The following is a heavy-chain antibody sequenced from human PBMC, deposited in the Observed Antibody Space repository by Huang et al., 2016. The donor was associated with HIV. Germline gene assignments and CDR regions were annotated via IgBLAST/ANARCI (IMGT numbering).Heavy chain of an antibody. J-gene: IGHJ4*02. CDR1: GGTFSKYA. CDR3: ARDFVDDTPAFFDF. Sequence: QVQLVQSGAEVKKPGSSVKVSCKASGGTFSKYAIRWVRQAPGQGLEWMGGFNPVIGTPTYAQDFQGRVTIIADESMTAVYLELSSLRSEDAAGYYCARDFVDDTPAFFDFWGQGTLVTVSS. D-gene: IGHD3-9*01. CDR2: FNPVIGTP. V-gene: IGHV1-69*13.